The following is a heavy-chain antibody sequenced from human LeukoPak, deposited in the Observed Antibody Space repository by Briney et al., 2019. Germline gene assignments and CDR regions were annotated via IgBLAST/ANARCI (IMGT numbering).Heavy chain of an antibody. J-gene: IGHJ5*02. D-gene: IGHD6-19*01. CDR3: ARDPQQWLPSFDP. CDR2: ISYDGSNI. CDR1: GFTFSSYA. V-gene: IGHV3-30-3*01. Sequence: PGGSLRLSCAASGFTFSSYAMHWVRQAPGKGLEWVAVISYDGSNIYYADSVKGRFTISRDNSKNTLYLQMNSLRAEDTAVYYCARDPQQWLPSFDPWGQGTLVTVSS.